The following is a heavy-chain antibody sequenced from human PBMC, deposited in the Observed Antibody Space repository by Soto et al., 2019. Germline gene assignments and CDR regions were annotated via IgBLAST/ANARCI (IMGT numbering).Heavy chain of an antibody. J-gene: IGHJ6*02. CDR1: GGSISSSNW. CDR2: IYHSGST. Sequence: QVQLQESGPGLVKPSGTLSLTCAVSGGSISSSNWWSWVRQPPGKGLEWIGEIYHSGSTNYNPSLKSRVTISVDKSENQFSLKLSSVTAADTAVYYCARGGSAMVTDYYYYGMDVWGQGTTVTVSS. CDR3: ARGGSAMVTDYYYYGMDV. V-gene: IGHV4-4*02. D-gene: IGHD5-18*01.